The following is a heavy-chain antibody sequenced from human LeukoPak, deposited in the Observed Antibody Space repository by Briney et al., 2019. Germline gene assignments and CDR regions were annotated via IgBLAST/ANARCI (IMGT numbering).Heavy chain of an antibody. CDR1: GFHFSSYG. CDR2: IRYDGSNK. CDR3: AKGGDSSGYEADY. V-gene: IGHV3-30*02. Sequence: PGGSLRLSCAPSGFHFSSYGMHCVPQAPGKGLEWVAFIRYDGSNKYYADSVKGRFTISRDNSKNTLYLQMNSLRTEDTAVYYCAKGGDSSGYEADYWGQGTLVTVSS. J-gene: IGHJ4*02. D-gene: IGHD3-22*01.